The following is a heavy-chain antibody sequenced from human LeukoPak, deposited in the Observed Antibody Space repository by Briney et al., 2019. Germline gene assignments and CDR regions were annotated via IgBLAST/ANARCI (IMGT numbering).Heavy chain of an antibody. D-gene: IGHD3-9*01. CDR3: ARGILMTGNYGAFDI. J-gene: IGHJ3*02. V-gene: IGHV1-2*02. Sequence: ASVKVSCKASGYTFSVYYIHWMRQAPEQGLEWMGWIGPNSGGTNYAQKYQGRVTMTRDTAISTAYMELSSLRSDDTAVYFCARGILMTGNYGAFDIWGQGTTVTVSS. CDR2: IGPNSGGT. CDR1: GYTFSVYY.